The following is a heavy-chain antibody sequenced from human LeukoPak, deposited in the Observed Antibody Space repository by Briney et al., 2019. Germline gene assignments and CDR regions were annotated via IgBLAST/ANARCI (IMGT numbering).Heavy chain of an antibody. J-gene: IGHJ4*02. Sequence: KPSETLSLTCAVYGGSFSGYYWSWIRQPPGKGLEWIGEINHSGSTNYNPSLKSRVTISVDTSENQFSLKLSSVTAADTAVYYCARLIVATTKRMFRFDYWGQGTLVTVSS. CDR3: ARLIVATTKRMFRFDY. CDR2: INHSGST. V-gene: IGHV4-34*01. CDR1: GGSFSGYY. D-gene: IGHD5-12*01.